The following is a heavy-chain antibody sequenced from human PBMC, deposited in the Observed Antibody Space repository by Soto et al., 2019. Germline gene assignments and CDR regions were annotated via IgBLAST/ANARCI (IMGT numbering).Heavy chain of an antibody. Sequence: QVQLQESGPGLVKPSETLSLTCTISGGSIGSYFWSWIRQPPGKGLEWIGFIDYSGGTDYNPSLESRVTISRDTSKNQFSLKLSSVTAADTAVYYCVRGRRSSGRHDASDIWGRGTMVTVSS. CDR1: GGSIGSYF. J-gene: IGHJ3*02. V-gene: IGHV4-59*01. CDR2: IDYSGGT. CDR3: VRGRRSSGRHDASDI.